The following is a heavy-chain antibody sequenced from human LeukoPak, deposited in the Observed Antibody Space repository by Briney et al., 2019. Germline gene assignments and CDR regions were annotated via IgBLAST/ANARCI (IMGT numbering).Heavy chain of an antibody. V-gene: IGHV4-59*01. Sequence: SETLSLTCTVSGVSLSRYYWSWIRQPPGKGLEWIGYIYYSGSTNYNPSLTSRVTISVDTSKNQFSLKLSSVTAADTAVYYCARGLGGSDWGQGTLVTVSS. CDR2: IYYSGST. D-gene: IGHD1-26*01. CDR3: ARGLGGSD. J-gene: IGHJ4*02. CDR1: GVSLSRYY.